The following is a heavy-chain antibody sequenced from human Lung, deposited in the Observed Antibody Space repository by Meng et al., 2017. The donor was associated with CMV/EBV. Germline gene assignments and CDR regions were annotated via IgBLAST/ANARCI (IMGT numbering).Heavy chain of an antibody. J-gene: IGHJ4*02. CDR3: AKDGGGTLRGAIITKYYFDY. Sequence: SCVASGLSFSTYAMHWVRQAPGKGLEWVAFIRFDGSNRDYAGSVKGRFTISRDNSKNTLYVQMNNLRPEDTAVYYCAKDGGGTLRGAIITKYYFDYXGQGXPVTVSS. D-gene: IGHD3-10*01. CDR1: GLSFSTYA. V-gene: IGHV3-30*02. CDR2: IRFDGSNR.